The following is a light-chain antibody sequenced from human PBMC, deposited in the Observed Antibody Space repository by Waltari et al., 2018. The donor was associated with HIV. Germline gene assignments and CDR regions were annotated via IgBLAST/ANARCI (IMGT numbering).Light chain of an antibody. Sequence: QSTMIQPPSVSGSHGQSINTSCTEHNTGAVLHHSNYLYHYNRHPGKVPKLLIYDVSNRPSGVSTRFSGSKSGSTASLTISGLQFEDDAYYFCTSYTSTPITSGVVFGEGTTVTVL. J-gene: IGLJ2*01. CDR3: TSYTSTPITSGVV. CDR1: NTGAVLHHSNY. CDR2: DVS. V-gene: IGLV2-14*03.